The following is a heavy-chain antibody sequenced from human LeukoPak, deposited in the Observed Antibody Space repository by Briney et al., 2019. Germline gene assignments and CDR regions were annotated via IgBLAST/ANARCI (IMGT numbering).Heavy chain of an antibody. CDR3: ARHEGATLDY. CDR1: GYRFTSYW. V-gene: IGHV5-51*01. Sequence: GGSLQISCQGSGYRFTSYWIGWVRQLPGKGLEGMGIIYPGDSDTKYSPSFPGQVTISADKSISTAYLQRSSLKASDTAMYYCARHEGATLDYWGQGTLVTVSS. D-gene: IGHD1-26*01. CDR2: IYPGDSDT. J-gene: IGHJ4*02.